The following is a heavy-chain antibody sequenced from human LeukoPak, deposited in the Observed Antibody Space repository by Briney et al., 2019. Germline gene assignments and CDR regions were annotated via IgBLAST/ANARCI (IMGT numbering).Heavy chain of an antibody. J-gene: IGHJ4*02. V-gene: IGHV3-30*02. Sequence: GGSLRLSCAASGFTFSSYGIHWVRQAPGKGLEWVAFIRYDGSNKYYADSVKGRFTISRDNSKNTLYLQMNRLRAEDTAVYYCAKDFSVYNYDSRVLDYWGQGTLVTVSS. CDR1: GFTFSSYG. CDR2: IRYDGSNK. D-gene: IGHD3-22*01. CDR3: AKDFSVYNYDSRVLDY.